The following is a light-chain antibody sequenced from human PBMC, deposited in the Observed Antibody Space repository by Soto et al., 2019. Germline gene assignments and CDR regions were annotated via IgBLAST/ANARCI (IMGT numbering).Light chain of an antibody. J-gene: IGKJ2*01. CDR3: QLYKRYTYT. CDR1: QSIDRW. CDR2: RAS. V-gene: IGKV1-5*03. Sequence: DIQMTQSPSTLSASVGDRVTITCRASQSIDRWLAWYQQKPGKAPKLLIYRASSLESGVPSRFSGSGSGTESTLTISSLQRLDFTTPYFQLYKRYTYTFAQGTNLEIK.